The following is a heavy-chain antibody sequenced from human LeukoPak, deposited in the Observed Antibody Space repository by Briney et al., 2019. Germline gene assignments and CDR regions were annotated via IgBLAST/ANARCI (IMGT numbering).Heavy chain of an antibody. Sequence: GGSLRLSCAASGFTFSNFGMHWVRQAPGQGLEWVTFIPYDGSNKYYADSVKGRFTISRDNSKNTLSLQMNSLRAEDTAIYYCANVPTKDGYHYYFDYWGQGTLVTVSS. CDR3: ANVPTKDGYHYYFDY. CDR1: GFTFSNFG. V-gene: IGHV3-30*02. J-gene: IGHJ4*02. D-gene: IGHD5-24*01. CDR2: IPYDGSNK.